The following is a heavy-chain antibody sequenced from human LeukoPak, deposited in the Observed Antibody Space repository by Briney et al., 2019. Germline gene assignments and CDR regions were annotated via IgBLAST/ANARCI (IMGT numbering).Heavy chain of an antibody. CDR2: INPNSGGT. V-gene: IGHV1-2*02. J-gene: IGHJ5*02. D-gene: IGHD4-17*01. CDR3: ARDYGDYGGGNWFDP. CDR1: GYTFTGDY. Sequence: ASVKVSCKASGYTFTGDYMHWVRQAPGQGLAWMGWINPNSGGTNYAQKFQGRVTMTRDTSISTAYMELSRLRSEDTAVYYCARDYGDYGGGNWFDPWGQGTLVTVSS.